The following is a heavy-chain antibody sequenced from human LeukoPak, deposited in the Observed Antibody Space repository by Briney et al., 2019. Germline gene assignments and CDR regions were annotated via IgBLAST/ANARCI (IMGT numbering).Heavy chain of an antibody. CDR3: ARVAPYYYDSSGYSDY. Sequence: PGGSLRLSCAASGSTFSSYSMNWVRQAPGKGLEWVSYISSSSSTIYYADSVKGRFTVSRDNAKNSLYLQMNSLRAEDTAVYYCARVAPYYYDSSGYSDYWGQGTLVTVSS. D-gene: IGHD3-22*01. J-gene: IGHJ4*02. V-gene: IGHV3-48*01. CDR1: GSTFSSYS. CDR2: ISSSSSTI.